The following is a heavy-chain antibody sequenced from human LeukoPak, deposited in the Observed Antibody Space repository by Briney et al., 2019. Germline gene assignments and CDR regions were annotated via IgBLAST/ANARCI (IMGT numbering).Heavy chain of an antibody. CDR3: ARIGSSSYHSFDY. CDR1: GGTFSSYA. Sequence: ASVKVSCKASGGTFSSYAISWVRQAPGQGLEWMGGIIPIFGTANYAQKFQGRVTITADESTSTAYMELSSLRSEDTAVYYCARIGSSSYHSFDYWGQGTLVTVSS. D-gene: IGHD6-6*01. CDR2: IIPIFGTA. J-gene: IGHJ4*02. V-gene: IGHV1-69*13.